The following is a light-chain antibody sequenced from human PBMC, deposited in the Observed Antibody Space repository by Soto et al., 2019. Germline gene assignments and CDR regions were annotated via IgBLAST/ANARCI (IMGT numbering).Light chain of an antibody. CDR3: QQYYSSRT. J-gene: IGKJ1*01. V-gene: IGKV3-20*01. CDR1: QSVGSRW. Sequence: EIVLTQSPGTVSLSPGERATLSCRASQSVGSRWLAWYQQKPGQAPRVLIYGGSNRATGIPDRFSGSGSETDFTLTISRLEPEDFAVYYCQQYYSSRTFGQGTKVEMK. CDR2: GGS.